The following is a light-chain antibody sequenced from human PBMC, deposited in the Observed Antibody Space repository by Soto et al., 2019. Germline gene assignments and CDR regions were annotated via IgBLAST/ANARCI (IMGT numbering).Light chain of an antibody. CDR1: QSVSSN. J-gene: IGKJ4*01. CDR3: QQYNSLPLT. Sequence: ETVMTQSPATLSVSPGERATLSCRASQSVSSNLAWYQQKPGQPPRLLIYGISTRATGIPTRFSGSGSGTEFALTISSLQSEDFALYDCQQYNSLPLTFGGGTKVEIK. V-gene: IGKV3D-15*01. CDR2: GIS.